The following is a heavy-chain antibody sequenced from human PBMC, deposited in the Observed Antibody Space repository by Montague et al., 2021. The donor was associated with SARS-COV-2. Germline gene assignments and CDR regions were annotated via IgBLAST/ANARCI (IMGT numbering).Heavy chain of an antibody. V-gene: IGHV4-39*01. CDR1: GGSISSRTCY. CDR2: IFYDGST. J-gene: IGHJ2*01. CDR3: ARHGPNDYYHSRYFDL. Sequence: SETLSLTCIVSGGSISSRTCYWGWIRQPPGKGLEWIGSIFYDGSTYYNPSLKSRVTISVDTSKNQFSLNLSSVTAADTAVYYCARHGPNDYYHSRYFDLWGRGTLVTVSS. D-gene: IGHD3-10*01.